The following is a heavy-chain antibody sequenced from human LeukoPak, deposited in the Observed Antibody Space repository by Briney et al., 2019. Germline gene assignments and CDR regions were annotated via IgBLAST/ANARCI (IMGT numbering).Heavy chain of an antibody. J-gene: IGHJ4*02. D-gene: IGHD3-16*01. CDR2: VYDIGST. CDR1: GGSISSNY. CDR3: ARGGVLKSVDY. V-gene: IGHV4-59*01. Sequence: SETLSLTCTVSGGSISSNYWTWIRQTPGKGLEWIGYVYDIGSTKYNPSLKSRVTISVDTSKNQFSLRLSSVTAADTAVYYCARGGVLKSVDYWGQGTLVAVSS.